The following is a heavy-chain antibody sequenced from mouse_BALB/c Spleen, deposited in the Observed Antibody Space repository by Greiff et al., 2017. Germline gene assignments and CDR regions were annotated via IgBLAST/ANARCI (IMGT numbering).Heavy chain of an antibody. V-gene: IGHV1S41*01. CDR3: AVYDYDARFDY. D-gene: IGHD2-4*01. J-gene: IGHJ2*01. CDR2: IAPGSGST. CDR1: GYTFTSYW. Sequence: DLVKPGASVKLSCKASGYTFTSYWINWIKQRPGQGLEWIGRIAPGSGSTYYNEMFKGKATLTVETSSSTAYIQLSSLSSEDSAVYFCAVYDYDARFDYWGQGTTLTVSS.